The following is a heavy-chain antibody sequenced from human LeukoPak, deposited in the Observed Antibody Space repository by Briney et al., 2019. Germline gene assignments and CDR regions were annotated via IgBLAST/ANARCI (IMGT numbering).Heavy chain of an antibody. V-gene: IGHV4-4*09. Sequence: SETLSLTCTVSGGSISSYYWSWIRQPPGKGLEWIGYIYTSGSTNYNPSLKSRVTISVDTSKNQFSLKLSSVTAADTAVYYCARGPYSSSWRDYWGQGTLVTVSS. CDR2: IYTSGST. D-gene: IGHD6-13*01. J-gene: IGHJ4*02. CDR1: GGSISSYY. CDR3: ARGPYSSSWRDY.